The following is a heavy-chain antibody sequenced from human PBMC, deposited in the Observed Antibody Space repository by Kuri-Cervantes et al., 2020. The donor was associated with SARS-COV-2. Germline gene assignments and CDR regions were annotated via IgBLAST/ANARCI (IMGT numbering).Heavy chain of an antibody. D-gene: IGHD2-15*01. CDR2: IYYSGST. V-gene: IGHV4-59*01. CDR1: GGSISSYY. CDR3: ARSSESSGGSCYGCYYYMDV. Sequence: ESLKISCTVSGGSISSYYWSWIRQPPGKGLEWIGYIYYSGSTNYNPSLKSRVTISVDTSKNQFSLKLSSVTAADTAVYYCARSSESSGGSCYGCYYYMDVWGRGTTVTVSS. J-gene: IGHJ6*03.